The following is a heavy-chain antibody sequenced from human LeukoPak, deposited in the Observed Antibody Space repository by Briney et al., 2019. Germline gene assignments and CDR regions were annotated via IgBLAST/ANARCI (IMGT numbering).Heavy chain of an antibody. J-gene: IGHJ4*02. CDR1: GFTVSTYA. CDR3: AKDYHSSGTYHDY. V-gene: IGHV3-23*01. CDR2: INRGGGRT. Sequence: QSGGSLRLSCAASGFTVSTYAMSWVRQAPGKGLEWVSGINRGGGRTYNADSVKGRFTISSDDSKNMLYLQMNNLRAEDTAVYYCAKDYHSSGTYHDYWGQGTLVTVSS. D-gene: IGHD3-10*01.